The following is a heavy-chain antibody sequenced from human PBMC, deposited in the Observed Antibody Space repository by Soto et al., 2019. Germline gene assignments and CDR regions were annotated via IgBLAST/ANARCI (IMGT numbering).Heavy chain of an antibody. CDR1: GYPVTAYY. CDR3: ARGGGVGVAGSAAFDM. D-gene: IGHD3-3*01. J-gene: IGHJ3*02. CDR2: INPATGAA. Sequence: QLHLVQSGAVVKKPGASVTVSCSASGYPVTAYYMHWVRQAPGRGLEWMGGINPATGAAKYTQTFQGRVTMTRDSSTGSLFMELSALPSEDTAGFYGARGGGVGVAGSAAFDMWGQGTVVTVSS. V-gene: IGHV1-46*01.